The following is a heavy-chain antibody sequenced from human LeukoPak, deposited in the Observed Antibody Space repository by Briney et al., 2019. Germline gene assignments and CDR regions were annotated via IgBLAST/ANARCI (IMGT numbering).Heavy chain of an antibody. D-gene: IGHD6-19*01. V-gene: IGHV1-24*01. CDR2: YEPEDRET. CDR1: GYTLTELS. Sequence: ASVKVSRKVSGYTLTELSMHWVRPAPRKRREGMGGYEPEDRETIYAQIFQGTVTMTEDTSTDTAYMELSSLRSEDTVVYYCATVAEGYSGWYLYTNWYFDLWGRGTLVTVSS. J-gene: IGHJ2*01. CDR3: ATVAEGYSGWYLYTNWYFDL.